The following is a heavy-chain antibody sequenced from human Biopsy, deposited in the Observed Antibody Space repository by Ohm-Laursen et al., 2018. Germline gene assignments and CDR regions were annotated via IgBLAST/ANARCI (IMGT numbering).Heavy chain of an antibody. CDR3: AADINVWNVNY. CDR2: FAPENGKT. V-gene: IGHV1-24*01. Sequence: SVNVSCKVSGYTLTELSMHWVRQAPGRGLEWMGGFAPENGKTIYAQKFQGRVTMTEDTSKDTAYMELSSLRAEDTAVYYCAADINVWNVNYWGQGTQVTVSS. J-gene: IGHJ4*02. D-gene: IGHD1-1*01. CDR1: GYTLTELS.